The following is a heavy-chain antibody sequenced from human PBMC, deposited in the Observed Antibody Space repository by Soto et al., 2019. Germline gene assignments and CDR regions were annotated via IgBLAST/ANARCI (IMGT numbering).Heavy chain of an antibody. D-gene: IGHD3-9*01. Sequence: SETLSLTCTVSGGSISSYYWSWIRQPPGKGLEWIGYIYYSGSTNYNPSLKSRVTISVDTSKNQFSLKLSSVTAADTAVYYCASSLPEGDWFDYWGQGTLVTVSS. CDR1: GGSISSYY. CDR3: ASSLPEGDWFDY. J-gene: IGHJ4*02. V-gene: IGHV4-59*08. CDR2: IYYSGST.